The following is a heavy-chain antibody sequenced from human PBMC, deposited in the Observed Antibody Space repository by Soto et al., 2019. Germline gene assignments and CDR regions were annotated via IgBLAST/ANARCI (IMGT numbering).Heavy chain of an antibody. J-gene: IGHJ5*02. CDR2: IYHSGST. CDR1: GGSISSGGYS. D-gene: IGHD5-12*01. Sequence: QLQLQESGSGLVKPSQTLSLTCAVSGGSISSGGYSWSWIRQPPGKGLEWIGYIYHSGSTYYNPSPKSRVTLSVDRSKNQFSLKLSSVTAADTAVYYCVGSIGAFWFDPWGQGTLVTVSS. V-gene: IGHV4-30-2*01. CDR3: VGSIGAFWFDP.